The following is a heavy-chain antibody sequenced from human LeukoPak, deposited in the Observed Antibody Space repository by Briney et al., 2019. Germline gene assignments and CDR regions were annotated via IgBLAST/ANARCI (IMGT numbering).Heavy chain of an antibody. CDR1: GGSISNYY. Sequence: SETLSLTCSVSGGSISNYYWNWIRQPPGKGLEWIGSIYHSGNTYYNPSLKSRVTISVDTSKNQFSLKLSSVTAADTAVYYCARDGDHYYGYMDVWGKGTTVTISS. CDR2: IYHSGNT. V-gene: IGHV4-59*01. J-gene: IGHJ6*03. D-gene: IGHD3-10*01. CDR3: ARDGDHYYGYMDV.